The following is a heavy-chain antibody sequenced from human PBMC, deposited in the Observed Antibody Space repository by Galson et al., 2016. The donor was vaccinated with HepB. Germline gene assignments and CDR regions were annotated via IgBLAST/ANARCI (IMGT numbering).Heavy chain of an antibody. J-gene: IGHJ4*02. Sequence: SLRLSCAASGFTVSSYYMSWVRQAPGKGLEWVSIIYTGGSTYYADSVKGRFTISRDNYKNTLYLQMNGLRAEDPAVYYCARGMGHWSFVDWGQGTLVTVSS. V-gene: IGHV3-53*01. CDR1: GFTVSSYY. D-gene: IGHD5-24*01. CDR3: ARGMGHWSFVD. CDR2: IYTGGST.